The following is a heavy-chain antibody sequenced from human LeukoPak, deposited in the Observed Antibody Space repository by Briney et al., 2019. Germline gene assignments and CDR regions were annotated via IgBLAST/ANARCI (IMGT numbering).Heavy chain of an antibody. J-gene: IGHJ3*02. Sequence: GGSLRLSCAASGFTFSRFWMNWVRQAPGRGLEWVANIDQSGGRNNYVDSVKGRFTISRDNAKNSLFLEMSSLRADDTAVYFCARDVEGGTFDIWGQTIPVTVSS. CDR3: ARDVEGGTFDI. CDR1: GFTFSRFW. V-gene: IGHV3-7*05. CDR2: IDQSGGRN. D-gene: IGHD3-16*01.